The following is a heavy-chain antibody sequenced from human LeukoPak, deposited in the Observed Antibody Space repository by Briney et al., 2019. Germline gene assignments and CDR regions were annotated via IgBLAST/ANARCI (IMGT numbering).Heavy chain of an antibody. CDR3: ATKQWLHS. J-gene: IGHJ4*02. CDR2: ISSGGDDI. Sequence: GGSLRLSCAASGFTFSPYSMTWVRQAPGKGREWVSSISSGGDDIYYSDLVKGRFNISRDSDKNSLFLQMSNLRADDTAVYYCATKQWLHSWGKGTRVIVSS. D-gene: IGHD6-19*01. V-gene: IGHV3-21*01. CDR1: GFTFSPYS.